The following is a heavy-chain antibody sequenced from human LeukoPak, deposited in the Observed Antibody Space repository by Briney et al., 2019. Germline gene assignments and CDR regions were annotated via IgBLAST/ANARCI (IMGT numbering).Heavy chain of an antibody. V-gene: IGHV3-48*01. CDR2: ISSSSSTI. Sequence: GGSLRLSCAASGFTFSSYSMNWVRQAPGKGLEWVSYISSSSSTIYYADSVKGRFTISRDNSKNTLYLQMNSLRAEDTAVYYCAKDRSGSYSQGLDYWGQGTLVTVSS. D-gene: IGHD1-26*01. CDR3: AKDRSGSYSQGLDY. J-gene: IGHJ4*02. CDR1: GFTFSSYS.